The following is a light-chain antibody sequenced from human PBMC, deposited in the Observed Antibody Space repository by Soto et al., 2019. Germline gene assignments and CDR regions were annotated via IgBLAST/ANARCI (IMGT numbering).Light chain of an antibody. Sequence: AIQMTQSPSSLSASVGDRVTITYRASQGIRNDLGWYQQKPGKAPKLLIYAASSLQSGVPSRFSGSGSGTDFTLTISSLQSEDFATYYCLQDYKGWTFGQGTKVEIK. CDR1: QGIRND. V-gene: IGKV1-6*01. CDR2: AAS. CDR3: LQDYKGWT. J-gene: IGKJ1*01.